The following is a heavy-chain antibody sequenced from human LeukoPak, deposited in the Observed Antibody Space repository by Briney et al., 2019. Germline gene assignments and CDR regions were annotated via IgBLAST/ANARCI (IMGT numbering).Heavy chain of an antibody. J-gene: IGHJ4*02. CDR3: ARDRGIAAAGTFDY. D-gene: IGHD6-13*01. CDR2: IYYSGST. Sequence: SQTLSLTCTVSGGSISSGGYYWSWIRQHPGKGLEWIGYIYYSGSTYYNPSLKSRVTISVDTSKNQFSLKLSSVTAADTAVYHCARDRGIAAAGTFDYWGQGTLVTVSS. V-gene: IGHV4-31*03. CDR1: GGSISSGGYY.